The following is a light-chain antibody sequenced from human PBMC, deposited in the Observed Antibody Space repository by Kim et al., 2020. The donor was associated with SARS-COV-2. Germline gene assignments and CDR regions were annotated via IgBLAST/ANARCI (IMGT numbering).Light chain of an antibody. V-gene: IGKV3-11*01. Sequence: ETVLKQSPATLSLSPGERATLSCRASQNINLYLAWYQQKPGQAPRLLIYDSSNRATGIPARFSGSGSGTDFTLTISSLEPEDFAIYYCQQRKYWHPITFGQGTRLEIK. J-gene: IGKJ5*01. CDR3: QQRKYWHPIT. CDR1: QNINLY. CDR2: DSS.